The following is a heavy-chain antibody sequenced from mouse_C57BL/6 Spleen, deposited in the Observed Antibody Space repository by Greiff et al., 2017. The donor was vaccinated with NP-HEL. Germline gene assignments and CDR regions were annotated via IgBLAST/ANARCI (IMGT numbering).Heavy chain of an antibody. CDR1: GYTFTSYW. D-gene: IGHD2-5*01. CDR3: AREGSNYVRYCDD. Sequence: VQLQQPGAELVRPGSSVKLSCKASGYTFTSYWMHWVKQRPIQGLEWIGNIDPSDSETHYNQKFKDKATLTVDKSSSTAYMQLSSLTSEDSAVYYCAREGSNYVRYCDDGGQGTTLTVSS. CDR2: IDPSDSET. J-gene: IGHJ2*01. V-gene: IGHV1-52*01.